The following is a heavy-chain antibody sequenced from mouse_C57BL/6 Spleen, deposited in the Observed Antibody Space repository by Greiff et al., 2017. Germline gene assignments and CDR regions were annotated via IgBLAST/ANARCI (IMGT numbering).Heavy chain of an antibody. Sequence: QVQLKQPGAELVRPGSSVKLSCKASGYTFTSYWMDWVKQRPGQGLEWIGNIYPSDSETHYNQKFKDKATLTVDKSSSTAYMQLSSLTSEDSAVYYCARTRNAWFAYWGQGTLVTVSA. CDR1: GYTFTSYW. J-gene: IGHJ3*01. V-gene: IGHV1-61*01. CDR3: ARTRNAWFAY. D-gene: IGHD2-1*01. CDR2: IYPSDSET.